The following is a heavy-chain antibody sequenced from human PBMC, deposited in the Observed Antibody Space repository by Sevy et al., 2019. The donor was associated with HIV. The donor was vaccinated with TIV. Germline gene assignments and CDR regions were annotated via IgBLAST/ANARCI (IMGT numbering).Heavy chain of an antibody. J-gene: IGHJ4*02. CDR1: GFTFDDYA. CDR2: ITRNSYEAYGGTT. Sequence: GGSLRLSCTTSGFTFDDYAMSWFRQAPGKGLEWVAFITRNSYEAYGGTTDYAASVKGRFIISRDDSKSVADLQMNGLKTDDTAVYYCTRGLATADTPEYYFYYWGQGTLVTVSS. CDR3: TRGLATADTPEYYFYY. V-gene: IGHV3-49*03. D-gene: IGHD5-12*01.